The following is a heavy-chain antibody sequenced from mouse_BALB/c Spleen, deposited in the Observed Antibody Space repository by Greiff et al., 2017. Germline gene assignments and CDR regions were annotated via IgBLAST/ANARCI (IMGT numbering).Heavy chain of an antibody. D-gene: IGHD3-1*01. CDR1: GFSLPPHG. CDR3: ARDTADYAMDY. J-gene: IGHJ4*01. Sequence: VQLKESGPGLVAPSQSLSITCTVSGFSLPPHGVHGVRQPPGKGLEWLGVIWAGGSTNYTSALMSRLSISKDNSKSQVFLKMNSLQTDDTAMYYCARDTADYAMDYWGQGTSVTVAS. V-gene: IGHV2-9*02. CDR2: IWAGGST.